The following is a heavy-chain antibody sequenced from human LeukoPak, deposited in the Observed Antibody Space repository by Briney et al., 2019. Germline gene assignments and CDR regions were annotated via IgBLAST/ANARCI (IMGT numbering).Heavy chain of an antibody. CDR2: VNSDGGST. CDR3: ACSVAAAGTS. D-gene: IGHD6-13*01. V-gene: IGHV3-74*01. Sequence: GGSLRLSCAASGFTFSSYWMHWVRQVPGKGLVWVSRVNSDGGSTSYADSVKGRFNISRDNAKNTFYLQMNSLRAEDTAVYYCACSVAAAGTSWGQGTLVTVSS. CDR1: GFTFSSYW. J-gene: IGHJ4*02.